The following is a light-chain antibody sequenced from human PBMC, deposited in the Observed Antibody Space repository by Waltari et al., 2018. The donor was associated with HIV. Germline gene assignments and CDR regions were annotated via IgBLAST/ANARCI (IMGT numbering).Light chain of an antibody. J-gene: IGLJ2*01. CDR1: SSNIGSHT. CDR2: VNN. V-gene: IGLV1-44*01. Sequence: QSVLTQPPSASGTPGQRVTISCSGSSSNIGSHTVNWYQHLPGTAPKLLIHVNNQSPSGIPDRFSGSKSGTSASLAISGLQSDDEADYYCASWDDSLSAVVFGGGTKLTVL. CDR3: ASWDDSLSAVV.